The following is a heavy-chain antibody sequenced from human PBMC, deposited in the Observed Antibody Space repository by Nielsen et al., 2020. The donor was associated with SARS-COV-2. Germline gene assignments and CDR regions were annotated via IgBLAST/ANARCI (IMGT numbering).Heavy chain of an antibody. J-gene: IGHJ6*02. CDR3: AKSTDYDIRARMDV. Sequence: GESLKISCAASGFTFSSYGMHWVRQAPGKGLEWVAVIWYDGSNKYYADSVKGRFTISRDNSKNTLYLQMNSLRAEDTAVYYCAKSTDYDIRARMDVWGQGTTVTVSS. CDR1: GFTFSSYG. V-gene: IGHV3-33*06. CDR2: IWYDGSNK. D-gene: IGHD3-9*01.